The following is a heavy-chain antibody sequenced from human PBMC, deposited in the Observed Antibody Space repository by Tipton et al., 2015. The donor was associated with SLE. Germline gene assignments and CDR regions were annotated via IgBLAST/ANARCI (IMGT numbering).Heavy chain of an antibody. D-gene: IGHD5-12*01. J-gene: IGHJ1*01. CDR3: ARCVWLEYFQH. CDR1: GGSISSSSYY. Sequence: TLSLTCTVSGGSISSSSYYWGWIRQPPGKGLEWIGSIYYSGSTYYNPSLKSRVTISVDTSKNQFSLKLSSVTAADTAVNYCARCVWLEYFQHWGQGTVVTVSS. CDR2: IYYSGST. V-gene: IGHV4-39*01.